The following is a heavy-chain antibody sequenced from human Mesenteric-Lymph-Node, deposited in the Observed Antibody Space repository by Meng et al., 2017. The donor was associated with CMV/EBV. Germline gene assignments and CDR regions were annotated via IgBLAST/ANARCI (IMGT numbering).Heavy chain of an antibody. CDR3: ARFGDYNYYYYGMDV. V-gene: IGHV3-48*03. Sequence: GGSLRLSCSASGFTFSNYETNWVRQAPGKGLEWISYISSSGGTKHYADSVKGRFTISRDNAKNSVYLQMNSLRVEDTAVYYCARFGDYNYYYYGMDVWGQGTTVTVSS. CDR2: ISSSGGTK. CDR1: GFTFSNYE. D-gene: IGHD4-17*01. J-gene: IGHJ6*02.